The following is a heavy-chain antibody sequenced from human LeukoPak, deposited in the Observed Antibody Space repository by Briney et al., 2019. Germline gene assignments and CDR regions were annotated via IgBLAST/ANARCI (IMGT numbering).Heavy chain of an antibody. CDR1: GFTFSRDW. CDR3: ARDGTGFDY. V-gene: IGHV3-7*01. Sequence: PGGSLRLSCVASGFTFSRDWMSWVRQAPGKGLEWVASVKQDGIETQYADSVKGRFTISRDNAKNSVYLQMNSLRVEDTAVYYCARDGTGFDYWGQGTLVTVSS. CDR2: VKQDGIET. D-gene: IGHD2-8*02. J-gene: IGHJ4*02.